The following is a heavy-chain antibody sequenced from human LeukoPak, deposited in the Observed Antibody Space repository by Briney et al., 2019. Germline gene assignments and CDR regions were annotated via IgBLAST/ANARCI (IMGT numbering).Heavy chain of an antibody. CDR1: GFTFSDYI. Sequence: GRSLRLSCVASGFTFSDYIMHWVRQAPGKGLEWVAVIWYDGSNKNYADSVKGRFTISRDNSKNSLSLQMNSLRAEDTAVYYCAREGRDGLYYFDYWGQGTLVTVSS. D-gene: IGHD5-24*01. CDR3: AREGRDGLYYFDY. J-gene: IGHJ4*02. CDR2: IWYDGSNK. V-gene: IGHV3-33*01.